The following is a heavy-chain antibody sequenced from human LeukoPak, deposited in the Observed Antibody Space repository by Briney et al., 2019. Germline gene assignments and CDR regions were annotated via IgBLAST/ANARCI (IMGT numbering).Heavy chain of an antibody. CDR3: ARGPTVEYDILTGYYRFDY. CDR1: GGSFSGYY. Sequence: PSETLSLTCAVYGGSFSGYYWSWIRQPPGKGLEWIGEINHSGSTRYNPSLTSRVTISLDTSKNQFSLKLNSVTAADTAVYYCARGPTVEYDILTGYYRFDYWGQGTLVTVSS. CDR2: INHSGST. J-gene: IGHJ4*02. D-gene: IGHD3-9*01. V-gene: IGHV4-34*01.